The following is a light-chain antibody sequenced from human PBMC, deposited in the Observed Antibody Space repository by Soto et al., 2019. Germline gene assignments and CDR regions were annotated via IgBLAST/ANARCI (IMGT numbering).Light chain of an antibody. CDR3: QQYNSYSSWT. CDR2: DAS. V-gene: IGKV1-5*01. CDR1: ESIRTW. Sequence: DIQMTQSPSTLSASIGDRVTITCRASESIRTWLAWYQHKPGKAPKFLIYDASTLESGVPSRFSGSGSGTDFTLTISSLQPDDFATYYCQQYNSYSSWTFGQGTKVDIK. J-gene: IGKJ1*01.